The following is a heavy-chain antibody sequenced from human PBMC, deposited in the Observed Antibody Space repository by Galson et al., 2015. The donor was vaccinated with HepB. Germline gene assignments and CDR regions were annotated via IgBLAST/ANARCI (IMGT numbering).Heavy chain of an antibody. CDR2: ISGNGVTT. V-gene: IGHV3-23*01. J-gene: IGHJ4*02. Sequence: SLRLSCAASGFTFSSYAMSWVRQAPGKGLEWVSGISGNGVTTYYADSVKGRFTISRDNPKSTLYVEMRNLRAEDTAVYYCARDWHYYGSGFDYWGQGTLVTVSS. D-gene: IGHD3-10*01. CDR1: GFTFSSYA. CDR3: ARDWHYYGSGFDY.